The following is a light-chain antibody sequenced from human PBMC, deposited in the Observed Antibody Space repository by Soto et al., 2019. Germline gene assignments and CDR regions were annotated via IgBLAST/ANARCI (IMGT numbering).Light chain of an antibody. Sequence: QSALTQPPSASGSPGQSVAISCTGTSSDVGGYNYVSWYQQHPGKAPKLMIYEVSKRPSGVPDRFSGSKSGNTASLTVSGLQAEDEADYYCSSYAGSNLLYVFGTGTRSPS. CDR1: SSDVGGYNY. J-gene: IGLJ1*01. CDR2: EVS. CDR3: SSYAGSNLLYV. V-gene: IGLV2-8*01.